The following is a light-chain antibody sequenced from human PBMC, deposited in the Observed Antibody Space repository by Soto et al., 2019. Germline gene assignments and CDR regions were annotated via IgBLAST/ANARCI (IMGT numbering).Light chain of an antibody. CDR2: LEGSGSY. CDR3: ETWDSNTYV. J-gene: IGLJ1*01. Sequence: QLVLTQSSSASASLGSSVKLTCTLSSGHSSYIIAWHQQQPRKAPRYLMKLEGSGSYNKGSGVPDRFSGSSSGADRYLTISNLQFEDEADYYCETWDSNTYVFGTGTKLTVL. V-gene: IGLV4-60*02. CDR1: SGHSSYI.